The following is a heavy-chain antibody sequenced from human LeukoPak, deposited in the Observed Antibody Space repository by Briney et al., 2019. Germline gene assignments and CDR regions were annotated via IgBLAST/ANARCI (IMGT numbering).Heavy chain of an antibody. CDR1: GYTFTSYY. CDR3: ARQPSPDYYDSSGYQNWFDP. Sequence: ASVKVSCKASGYTFTSYYMHWVRQAPGQGLEWMGIINPSGGSTSYAQKFQGRVTMTRDTSTSTVYMELSSLRSEDTAVYYCARQPSPDYYDSSGYQNWFDPWGQGTLVNVSS. CDR2: INPSGGST. D-gene: IGHD3-22*01. V-gene: IGHV1-46*01. J-gene: IGHJ5*02.